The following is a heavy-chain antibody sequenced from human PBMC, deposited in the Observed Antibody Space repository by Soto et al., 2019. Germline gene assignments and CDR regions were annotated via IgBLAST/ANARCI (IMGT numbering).Heavy chain of an antibody. V-gene: IGHV1-58*01. CDR1: GFTFTSSA. J-gene: IGHJ4*02. CDR2: IVVGSGNT. CDR3: AAGRSDDYDSSGYTLDFDY. D-gene: IGHD3-22*01. Sequence: SVKVSCKASGFTFTSSAVQWVRQARGQRLEWIGWIVVGSGNTNYAQKFQERVTITRDMSTSTAYMELSSLRSEDTAVYHCAAGRSDDYDSSGYTLDFDYWGQGTLVTVSS.